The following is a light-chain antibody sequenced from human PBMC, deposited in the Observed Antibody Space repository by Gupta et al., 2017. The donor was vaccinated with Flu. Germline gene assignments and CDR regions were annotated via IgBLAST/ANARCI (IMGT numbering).Light chain of an antibody. CDR2: GAS. J-gene: IGKJ3*01. CDR1: QSVRTN. Sequence: EVVLTQSPATLSVSPGERVSLSCRASQSVRTNLAWYQQKPGQAPRLLIFGASSRATGIPARFSGSGSGTEFTLTISSLESEDFALYYCQQYNNWPPLTFGPGTKVEIK. CDR3: QQYNNWPPLT. V-gene: IGKV3-15*01.